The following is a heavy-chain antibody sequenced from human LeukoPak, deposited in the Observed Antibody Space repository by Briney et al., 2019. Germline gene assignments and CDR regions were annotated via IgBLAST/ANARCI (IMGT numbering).Heavy chain of an antibody. J-gene: IGHJ4*02. D-gene: IGHD3/OR15-3a*01. CDR2: ISGSGDTT. CDR1: GFTFSSYA. Sequence: PGGSLRLSCAASGFTFSSYAMSWVRQAPGKGLEWVSSISGSGDTTNYADSVKGRFTISRDNSKNTLYLQMNSLRAEDTAVYYCASPYALGHGYWGQGTLVTV. CDR3: ASPYALGHGY. V-gene: IGHV3-23*01.